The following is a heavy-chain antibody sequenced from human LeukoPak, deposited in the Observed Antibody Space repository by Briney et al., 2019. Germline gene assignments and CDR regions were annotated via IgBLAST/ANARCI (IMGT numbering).Heavy chain of an antibody. CDR2: IIPIFGTA. J-gene: IGHJ4*02. Sequence: ASVKVSCKASGGTFSSYAISWVRQAPGQGLEWVGGIIPIFGTANYAQKFQGRVTITADESTSTAYMELSSLRSEDTAVYYCARGAPKGLSSSWYGRFDYWGQGTLVTVSS. CDR3: ARGAPKGLSSSWYGRFDY. CDR1: GGTFSSYA. D-gene: IGHD6-13*01. V-gene: IGHV1-69*13.